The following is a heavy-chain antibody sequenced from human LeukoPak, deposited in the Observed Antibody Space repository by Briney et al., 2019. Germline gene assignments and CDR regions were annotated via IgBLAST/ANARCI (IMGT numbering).Heavy chain of an antibody. CDR1: GGSISSYY. CDR3: AKQRKRAFGYFEY. V-gene: IGHV4-59*08. CDR2: IYYSGST. D-gene: IGHD3-16*01. J-gene: IGHJ4*02. Sequence: SETLSLTCTVSGGSISSYYWSWIRQPPGKGLEWIGYIYYSGSTNYNPSLKSRVTISVDTSKNQFSLKLSSVTAADTAVYYCAKQRKRAFGYFEYGGQGPLVTVSS.